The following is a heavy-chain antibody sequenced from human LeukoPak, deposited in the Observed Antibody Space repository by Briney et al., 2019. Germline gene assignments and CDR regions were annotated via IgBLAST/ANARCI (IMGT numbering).Heavy chain of an antibody. V-gene: IGHV5-51*07. D-gene: IGHD3-10*01. CDR3: ARRRELLWFGEKRINDAFDI. CDR2: IYPGDSDT. Sequence: EFMYIYCSDSVNNLTSYFIDCAHLIPAKILQCISIIYPGDSDTRYSPFIQRLVTISADKSISTAYLQWSSLKASDTAMYYCARRRELLWFGEKRINDAFDIWGQGTMVTVSS. CDR1: VNNLTSYF. J-gene: IGHJ3*02.